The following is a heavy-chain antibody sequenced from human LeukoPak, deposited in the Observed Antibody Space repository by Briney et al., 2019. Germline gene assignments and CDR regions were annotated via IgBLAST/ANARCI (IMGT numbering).Heavy chain of an antibody. V-gene: IGHV1-69*01. Sequence: GSSVTVSFKASGGTFSSYAISWVRQAPGPGLEWMGGIIPIFGTANYAQKFQGRVTITADESTSTAYMELSSLRSEDTAVYYCASSPYYDFWSGIPGYFDYWGQGTLVTVSS. CDR2: IIPIFGTA. D-gene: IGHD3-3*01. CDR3: ASSPYYDFWSGIPGYFDY. J-gene: IGHJ4*02. CDR1: GGTFSSYA.